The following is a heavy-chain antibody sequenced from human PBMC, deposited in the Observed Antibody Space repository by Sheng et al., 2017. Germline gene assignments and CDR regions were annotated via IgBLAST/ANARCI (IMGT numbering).Heavy chain of an antibody. CDR3: ATSLGSNDEAGYFDY. CDR1: GFTFSRYL. Sequence: VQLAESGGGLVQPGGSLRLSCAASGFTFSRYLMSWVRRAPDKGLEWVANIKPDGKDKYYVDSVKGRFTISRDNAKNSLYLQMSSLRAEDSAIYYCATSLGSNDEAGYFDYWGQGTLVTVSS. D-gene: IGHD1-1*01. CDR2: IKPDGKDK. V-gene: IGHV3-7*01. J-gene: IGHJ4*02.